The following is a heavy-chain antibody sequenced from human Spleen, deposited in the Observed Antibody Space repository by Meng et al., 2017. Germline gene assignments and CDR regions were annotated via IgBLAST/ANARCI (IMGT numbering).Heavy chain of an antibody. CDR3: SGHVDY. Sequence: SCKTSGFTFSSYWMSWVRQAPGKGLEWVANIKQDGSEKYYVDSVKGRFTISRDNAKNSLYLQMNSLKTEDTAVYYCSGHVDYWGHGTLVTASS. CDR2: IKQDGSEK. J-gene: IGHJ4*01. V-gene: IGHV3-7*03. CDR1: GFTFSSYW.